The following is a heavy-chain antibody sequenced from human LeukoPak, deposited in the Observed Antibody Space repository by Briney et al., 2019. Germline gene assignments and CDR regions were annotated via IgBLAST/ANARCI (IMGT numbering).Heavy chain of an antibody. V-gene: IGHV3-74*01. Sequence: GGSLRLSCAASGFTFSSYWMHWVRQAPGKGLVWVSRINTDGSSTSYADSVKGRFTISRDNAKNTLYLQMNSLRAEDTAVYYCARDPGNTAMITSIDYWGQGTLVTVSS. D-gene: IGHD5-18*01. J-gene: IGHJ4*02. CDR3: ARDPGNTAMITSIDY. CDR1: GFTFSSYW. CDR2: INTDGSST.